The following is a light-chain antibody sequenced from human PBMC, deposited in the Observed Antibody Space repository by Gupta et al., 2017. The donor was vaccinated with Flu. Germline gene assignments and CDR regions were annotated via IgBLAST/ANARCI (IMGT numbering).Light chain of an antibody. CDR2: DDS. CDR1: NIGSKS. V-gene: IGLV3-21*02. CDR3: QVSSGRDNHAV. J-gene: IGLJ1*01. Sequence: GQTARVTCGGDNIGSKSVNWYQQKPGQAPVLVVYDDSGRPPGIPERFSGSNSGNTATLTIIRVEDGDEADFYCQVSSGRDNHAVFGTGTKVTVL.